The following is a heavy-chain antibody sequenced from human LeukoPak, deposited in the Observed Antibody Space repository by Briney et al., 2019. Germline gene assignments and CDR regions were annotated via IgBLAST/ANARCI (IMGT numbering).Heavy chain of an antibody. CDR2: IKQDGSEK. V-gene: IGHV3-7*01. J-gene: IGHJ6*03. D-gene: IGHD2-2*01. Sequence: PGGSLRLSCAASGFTCSRYWMSWVRQAPGKGLVWVANIKQDGSEKYYVDSVKGRFTISRDNAKNSLYLQMNSVRAEDTAVYYCARDYDEDIVVLPAADYYMDVWGKGTTVTVSS. CDR3: ARDYDEDIVVLPAADYYMDV. CDR1: GFTCSRYW.